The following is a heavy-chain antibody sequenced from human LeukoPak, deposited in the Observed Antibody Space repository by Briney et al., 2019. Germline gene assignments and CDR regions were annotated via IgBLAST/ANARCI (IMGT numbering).Heavy chain of an antibody. V-gene: IGHV4-59*01. CDR2: IYYSGST. CDR1: GGSISNYY. Sequence: SETLSLTCTVFGGSISNYYWSWIRQPPGKGLEWIGYIYYSGSTSYNPSLKSRVTISVDTSKNQFSLKLSSVTAADTAVYYCARDHYYDSSGYTFRHWGQGTLVTVSS. J-gene: IGHJ1*01. CDR3: ARDHYYDSSGYTFRH. D-gene: IGHD3-22*01.